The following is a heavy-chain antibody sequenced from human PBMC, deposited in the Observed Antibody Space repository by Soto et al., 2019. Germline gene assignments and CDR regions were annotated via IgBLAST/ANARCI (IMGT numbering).Heavy chain of an antibody. CDR1: GLTFSSYA. CDR3: AKGGYTAMDPRVYYFDY. CDR2: ISGSGGST. V-gene: IGHV3-23*01. Sequence: GGSLRLSCAASGLTFSSYAMSWVRQAPGKGLEWVSAISGSGGSTYYADSVKGRFTISRDNSKNTLYLQMNSLRAEDTAVYYCAKGGYTAMDPRVYYFDYWGQGTLVTVTS. J-gene: IGHJ4*02. D-gene: IGHD5-18*01.